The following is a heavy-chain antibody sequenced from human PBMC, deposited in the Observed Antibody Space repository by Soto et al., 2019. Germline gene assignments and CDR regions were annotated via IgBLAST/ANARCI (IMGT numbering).Heavy chain of an antibody. V-gene: IGHV2-5*02. CDR3: AHRPPFLDIPNENNWFDP. J-gene: IGHJ5*02. CDR2: IYWDDDK. D-gene: IGHD3-3*01. CDR1: GFSLSTSGVG. Sequence: QITLKESGPTLVKPTQTLTLTCTFSGFSLSTSGVGVGWIRQPPGKALEWLALIYWDDDKRYSPSLKSRLTITKDTSKYQVVLTMTNMDPVDTATYYCAHRPPFLDIPNENNWFDPWGQGTLVTVSS.